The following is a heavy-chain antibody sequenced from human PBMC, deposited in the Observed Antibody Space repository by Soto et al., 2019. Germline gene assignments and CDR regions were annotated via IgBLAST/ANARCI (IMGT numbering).Heavy chain of an antibody. CDR3: AKERLWFGESSDAFDI. Sequence: PGGSLRLSCAASGFTFSSYGMHWVRQAPGKGLEWAAVISYDGSNKYYADSVKGRFTISRDNSKNTLYLQMNSLRAEDTAVYYCAKERLWFGESSDAFDIWGQGTMVTVSS. J-gene: IGHJ3*02. CDR2: ISYDGSNK. D-gene: IGHD3-10*01. CDR1: GFTFSSYG. V-gene: IGHV3-30*18.